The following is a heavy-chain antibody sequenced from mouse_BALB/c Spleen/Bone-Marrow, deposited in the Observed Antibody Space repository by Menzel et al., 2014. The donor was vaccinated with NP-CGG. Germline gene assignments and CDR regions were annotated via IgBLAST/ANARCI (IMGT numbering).Heavy chain of an antibody. V-gene: IGHV1-54*01. D-gene: IGHD2-14*01. J-gene: IGHJ2*01. CDR2: INPGSDGT. Sequence: QVQLQQSGAELVRPGTSVKVSCKASGYAFTNYLIEWVKQRPGQGLEWIGVINPGSDGTNYNEKFKGKATLTADKSSSTAYMQLSSLTSDDSAVYFCARGDYRSYYFDYWGQGTTLTVSS. CDR1: GYAFTNYL. CDR3: ARGDYRSYYFDY.